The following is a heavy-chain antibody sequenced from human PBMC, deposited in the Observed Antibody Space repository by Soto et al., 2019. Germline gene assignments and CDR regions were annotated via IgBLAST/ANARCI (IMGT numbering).Heavy chain of an antibody. D-gene: IGHD5-18*01. Sequence: ASVKVSCKASGYTFTGYYMHWVRQAPGQGLEWMGWINPNSGGTNYAQKFQGRVTMTRDTPISTAYMELSRLRSDDTAVYYCARDDSWIQLWHAFDYWGQGTLVTVSS. CDR1: GYTFTGYY. V-gene: IGHV1-2*02. J-gene: IGHJ4*02. CDR2: INPNSGGT. CDR3: ARDDSWIQLWHAFDY.